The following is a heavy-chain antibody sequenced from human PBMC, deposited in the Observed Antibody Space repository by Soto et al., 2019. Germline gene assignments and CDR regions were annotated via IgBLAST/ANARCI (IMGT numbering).Heavy chain of an antibody. CDR2: IIPIFGTI. J-gene: IGHJ4*02. CDR1: GGTFSSDA. Sequence: QVQLVQSGAEVKKPGSSVKVSCTPSGGTFSSDAITWVRQAPGQGLEWRGGIIPIFGTINYAQKFQGRVTITADKSTNTAYMELSSLRSQDTARYYCARDKSADSSGYLYYFDYWGQGTLVTVYS. V-gene: IGHV1-69*06. CDR3: ARDKSADSSGYLYYFDY. D-gene: IGHD3-22*01.